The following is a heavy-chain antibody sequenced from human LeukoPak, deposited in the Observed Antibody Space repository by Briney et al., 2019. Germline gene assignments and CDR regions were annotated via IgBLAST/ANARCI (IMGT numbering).Heavy chain of an antibody. Sequence: PGRSLRLSCAASGFTFSSYAMHWVRQAPGKGLEWVAVISYDGSNKYYADSVKGRFTISRDNSKNTLYLQMNSLRAEDTAVYYCASSGYSLPFDYWGQGTLVTVSS. V-gene: IGHV3-30*04. D-gene: IGHD3-22*01. CDR2: ISYDGSNK. CDR3: ASSGYSLPFDY. J-gene: IGHJ4*02. CDR1: GFTFSSYA.